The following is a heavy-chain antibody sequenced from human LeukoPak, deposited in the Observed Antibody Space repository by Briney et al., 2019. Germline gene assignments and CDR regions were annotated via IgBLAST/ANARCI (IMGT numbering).Heavy chain of an antibody. D-gene: IGHD1-26*01. J-gene: IGHJ4*02. V-gene: IGHV3-23*01. Sequence: PGGSLRLSCAASEFTFSRYAMSWVRQAPGKGLEWVSTISGGGATTYYADAVTGRFTISRDDSTNTLYLQMSSLRAEDTAVYYCAKGRAVGESYYDNWGQGTLVTVSS. CDR1: EFTFSRYA. CDR3: AKGRAVGESYYDN. CDR2: ISGGGATT.